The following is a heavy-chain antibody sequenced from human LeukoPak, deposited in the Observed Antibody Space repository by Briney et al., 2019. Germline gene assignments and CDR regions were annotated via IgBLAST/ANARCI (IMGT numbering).Heavy chain of an antibody. V-gene: IGHV1-8*01. Sequence: ASVKVSCKASGYTFTSYDFNWVRQATGQRPEWMGWMSPNSGDTGYAQKFQDRVTMTRNTSISTAYMELSSLRSDDTAVYYCARGPPNGGYDYGGPGPLVPVSP. CDR3: ARGPPNGGYDY. D-gene: IGHD7-27*01. J-gene: IGHJ4*02. CDR1: GYTFTSYD. CDR2: MSPNSGDT.